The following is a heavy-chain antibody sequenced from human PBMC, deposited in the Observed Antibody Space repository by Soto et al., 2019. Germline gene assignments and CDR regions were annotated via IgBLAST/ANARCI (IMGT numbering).Heavy chain of an antibody. CDR3: GKGGGSFWSGSHFDY. Sequence: EVHLLESGGGLVQPGGSLRLSCAASGFTFSSYAMSWVRQAPGKGLEWVSAISGSGGSTYYADSVKGRFTISRDNSKNTLNLQMNSLRAEDTAVYYCGKGGGSFWSGSHFDYWGQGTLVTVSS. V-gene: IGHV3-23*01. CDR1: GFTFSSYA. CDR2: ISGSGGST. D-gene: IGHD3-3*01. J-gene: IGHJ4*02.